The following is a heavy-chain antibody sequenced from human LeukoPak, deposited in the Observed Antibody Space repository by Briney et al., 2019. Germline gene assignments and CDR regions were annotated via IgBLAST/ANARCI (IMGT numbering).Heavy chain of an antibody. CDR1: GGSLSSHY. CDR3: TRDSYFWSGYKGWFDP. CDR2: IYYSRST. D-gene: IGHD3-3*01. J-gene: IGHJ5*02. V-gene: IGHV4-59*11. Sequence: SETLSHTCTVPGGSLSSHYWSWIRDPPEKGLEWSGHIYYSRSTNYNTYTKSRVTISVDTSKTQFSLKLSSMTAELTAVSYCTRDSYFWSGYKGWFDPWGQGTLVTVCS.